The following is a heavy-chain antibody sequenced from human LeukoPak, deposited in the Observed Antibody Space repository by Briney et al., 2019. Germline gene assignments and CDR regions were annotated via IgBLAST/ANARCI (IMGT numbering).Heavy chain of an antibody. J-gene: IGHJ4*02. CDR2: ISGSGGST. Sequence: KSGGSLRLSCAASGFTFTTYAMSWVRQAPGKGLEWVSAISGSGGSTYHADSVKGRFTISRDNSKNTLYLQMNSLRAEDTALYYCAKGTLSFWSGYFDYWGQGTLVTVSS. CDR3: AKGTLSFWSGYFDY. V-gene: IGHV3-23*01. D-gene: IGHD3-3*01. CDR1: GFTFTTYA.